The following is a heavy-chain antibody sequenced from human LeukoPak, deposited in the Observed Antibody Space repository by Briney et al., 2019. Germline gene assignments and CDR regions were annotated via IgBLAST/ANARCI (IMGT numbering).Heavy chain of an antibody. D-gene: IGHD3-3*01. CDR1: GGSISSYY. V-gene: IGHV4-59*01. CDR3: ARVFAPHYDFWSGYYSGYYFDY. Sequence: SETLSLTCTVSGGSISSYYWSWIRQPPGKGLEWIGYIYYSGSTNYNPSLKSRVTISVDTSKNQFSLKLSSVTAADTAVYYCARVFAPHYDFWSGYYSGYYFDYWGQGTMVTVSS. J-gene: IGHJ4*03. CDR2: IYYSGST.